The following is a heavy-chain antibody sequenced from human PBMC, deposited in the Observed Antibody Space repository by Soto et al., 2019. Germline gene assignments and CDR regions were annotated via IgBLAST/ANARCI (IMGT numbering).Heavy chain of an antibody. CDR3: ARQYYDFWSGYYTLIDS. Sequence: EVQLVESGGGLVQPGESLRLSCAASGFTFSSYRMSWVRQAPGKGLEWVANIKQDGSEKDYGHSVWGRFTISRDNAKNSLYLQMNSLRAEDTAVYYCARQYYDFWSGYYTLIDSWGQGAQVTVSS. J-gene: IGHJ4*02. V-gene: IGHV3-7*01. CDR2: IKQDGSEK. CDR1: GFTFSSYR. D-gene: IGHD3-3*01.